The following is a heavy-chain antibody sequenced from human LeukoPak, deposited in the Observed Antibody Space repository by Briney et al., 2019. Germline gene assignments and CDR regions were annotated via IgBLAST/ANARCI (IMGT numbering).Heavy chain of an antibody. V-gene: IGHV3-74*01. Sequence: SGGSLRLSCAASGFTFSSYWMHWVRQAPGKGLVWVSRINIDGSITSYADSVKGRFTISRDNSKNTLYLQMNSLRAEDTAVYYCLVVPAAETRFDYWGQGTLVTVFS. CDR2: INIDGSIT. CDR3: LVVPAAETRFDY. D-gene: IGHD2-2*01. CDR1: GFTFSSYW. J-gene: IGHJ4*02.